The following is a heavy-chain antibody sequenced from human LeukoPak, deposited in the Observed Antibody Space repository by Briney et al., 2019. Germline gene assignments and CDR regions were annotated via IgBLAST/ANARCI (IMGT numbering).Heavy chain of an antibody. CDR1: GGSIISYY. CDR2: IYYSGST. CDR3: ARGGVWDHFDY. D-gene: IGHD5/OR15-5a*01. J-gene: IGHJ4*02. V-gene: IGHV4-59*13. Sequence: SETLSLTCTVSGGSIISYYWSWLRQPPGKDLEWIGYIYYSGSTNYNPSLKSRVTISVDTSKNQFSLKLSSVTAADTAVYYCARGGVWDHFDYWGQGTLVTVSS.